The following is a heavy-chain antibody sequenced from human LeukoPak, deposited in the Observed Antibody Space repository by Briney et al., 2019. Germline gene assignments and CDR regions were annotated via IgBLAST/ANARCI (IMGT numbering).Heavy chain of an antibody. J-gene: IGHJ4*02. CDR3: AKGPEAVAVPDYFDY. CDR2: IYYSGST. Sequence: PSETLSLTCTVSGGSISSGSYYWSWIRQPPGKGLEWIGYIYYSGSTNYNPSLKSRVTISVDTSKNQFSLKLSSVTAADTAVYYCAKGPEAVAVPDYFDYWGQGTLVTVSS. CDR1: GGSISSGSYY. V-gene: IGHV4-61*01. D-gene: IGHD6-19*01.